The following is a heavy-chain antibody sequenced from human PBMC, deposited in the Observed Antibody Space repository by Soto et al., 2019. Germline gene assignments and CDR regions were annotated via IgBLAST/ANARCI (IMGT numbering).Heavy chain of an antibody. CDR1: GGSISSSNW. Sequence: QVQLQESGPGLVKPSGTLSLTCAVSGGSISSSNWWSWVRQPPGKGLEWIGEIYHSGSTNYNPSLKTXXTXSXXTSRNQSSLKLSSVTAADTAVYYCARGAKGTTREAWGQGTLVTVSS. J-gene: IGHJ5*02. CDR2: IYHSGST. CDR3: ARGAKGTTREA. V-gene: IGHV4-4*02. D-gene: IGHD4-17*01.